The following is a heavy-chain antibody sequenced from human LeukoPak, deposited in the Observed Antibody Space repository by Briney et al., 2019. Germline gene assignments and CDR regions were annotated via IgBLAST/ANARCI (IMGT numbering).Heavy chain of an antibody. V-gene: IGHV1-2*02. CDR1: GYTFTGYY. CDR3: ARDVGEYCSSVSCYASDY. CDR2: INPNSGGT. J-gene: IGHJ4*02. D-gene: IGHD2-2*01. Sequence: GASVKVSCKASGYTFTGYYMHWVRQAPGQGLEWMGWINPNSGGTKYAQKFQGRVTMTRDTSISTAYMELSRLRSDDTAIYYCARDVGEYCSSVSCYASDYWGQGTLVTVSS.